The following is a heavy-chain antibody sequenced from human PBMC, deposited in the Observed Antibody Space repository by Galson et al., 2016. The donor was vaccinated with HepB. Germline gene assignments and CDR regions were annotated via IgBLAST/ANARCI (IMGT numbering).Heavy chain of an antibody. Sequence: SVKVSCKASGYTFVNNGLSWVRQAPGQGLEWMGWINTKNGITNYAQKVQGRVTLTTDTSTSTAYMELGSLRSEDTAVYYCARDSYGVVGGATLFDLWGQGTVVTVSS. CDR1: GYTFVNNG. CDR2: INTKNGIT. J-gene: IGHJ3*01. CDR3: ARDSYGVVGGATLFDL. V-gene: IGHV1-18*01. D-gene: IGHD2-15*01.